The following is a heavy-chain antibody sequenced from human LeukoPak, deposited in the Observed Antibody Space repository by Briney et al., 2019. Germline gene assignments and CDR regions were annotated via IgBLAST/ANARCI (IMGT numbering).Heavy chain of an antibody. J-gene: IGHJ3*02. V-gene: IGHV1-2*02. D-gene: IGHD6-19*01. CDR2: INPNSGGT. Sequence: ASVKLSCKASGYTFTGYYMHWVRQAPGQGLEWMGWINPNSGGTNYAQKFQGRVTMTRDTSISTAYMELSRLRSDDTAVYYCARAEQWLVEGDAFDIWGQGTMVTVSS. CDR3: ARAEQWLVEGDAFDI. CDR1: GYTFTGYY.